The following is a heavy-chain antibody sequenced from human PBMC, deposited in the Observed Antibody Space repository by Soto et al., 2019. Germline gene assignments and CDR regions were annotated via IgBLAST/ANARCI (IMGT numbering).Heavy chain of an antibody. J-gene: IGHJ1*01. D-gene: IGHD3-16*02. CDR1: GFTISNYW. V-gene: IGHV3-7*01. CDR2: IKEDGSEK. CDR3: VTYPAPGSYHVY. Sequence: EVQLVESGGGLVQPGGSLRLSCAASGFTISNYWMNWVRQAPGKGPEWVANIKEDGSEKYYVDSAKGRFTISSDNAKNSLYLQMTTLRAEDTAVYYCVTYPAPGSYHVYWGQGTLVTVSS.